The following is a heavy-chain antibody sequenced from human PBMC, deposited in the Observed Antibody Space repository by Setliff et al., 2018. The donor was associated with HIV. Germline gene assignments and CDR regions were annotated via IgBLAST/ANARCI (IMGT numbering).Heavy chain of an antibody. J-gene: IGHJ4*02. Sequence: GGSLRLSCAASGFTFSDHYMDWVRQSPGKGLEWVGRIANKADSHTIQYAASVQGRFTISRDDSKSTVYLQMNSLKTEDTAVYYCTTWQAGNDYWGQGTLVTVSS. D-gene: IGHD6-13*01. CDR2: IANKADSHTI. CDR1: GFTFSDHY. V-gene: IGHV3-72*01. CDR3: TTWQAGNDY.